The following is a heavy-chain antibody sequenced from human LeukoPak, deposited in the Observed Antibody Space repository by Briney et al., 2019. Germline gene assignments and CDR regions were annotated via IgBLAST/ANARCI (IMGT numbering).Heavy chain of an antibody. CDR1: GYTFTNYY. J-gene: IGHJ4*02. CDR2: IIPIFATA. V-gene: IGHV1-69*13. D-gene: IGHD3-22*01. Sequence: SVKVSCKTSGYTFTNYYIHWVRQAPGQGLEWMGGIIPIFATANYAQKFQGRVTITADESTSTAYMELSSLRSEDTAVYYCARGPITTRSHFDYWGQGTLVTVSS. CDR3: ARGPITTRSHFDY.